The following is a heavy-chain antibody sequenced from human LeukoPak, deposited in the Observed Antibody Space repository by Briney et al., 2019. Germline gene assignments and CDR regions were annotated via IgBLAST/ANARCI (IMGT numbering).Heavy chain of an antibody. Sequence: GGSLRLSCAASGFTFSDYYMSWIRQAPGKGLEWVSYISSSGSTIYYADSVKGRFTISRDNAKNSLYLQMNSLRAEDTAVYYCARGRSMVAVAGAHFDYWGQGTLVTVSS. CDR1: GFTFSDYY. CDR3: ARGRSMVAVAGAHFDY. D-gene: IGHD6-19*01. V-gene: IGHV3-11*01. CDR2: ISSSGSTI. J-gene: IGHJ4*02.